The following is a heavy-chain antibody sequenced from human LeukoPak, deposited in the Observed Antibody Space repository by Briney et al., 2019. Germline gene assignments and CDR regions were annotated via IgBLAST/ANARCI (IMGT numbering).Heavy chain of an antibody. V-gene: IGHV2-5*02. CDR1: GFSLSTSGVG. Sequence: SGPTLVKPTQTLTLTCTFSGFSLSTSGVGVGWIHQPPGKALEWLALIYWDDDKRYSPSLKSRLTITKDTSKNQVVLTMTNMDPVDTATYYCAHSIVATISDWFDPWGQGTLVTVSS. J-gene: IGHJ5*02. CDR3: AHSIVATISDWFDP. D-gene: IGHD5-12*01. CDR2: IYWDDDK.